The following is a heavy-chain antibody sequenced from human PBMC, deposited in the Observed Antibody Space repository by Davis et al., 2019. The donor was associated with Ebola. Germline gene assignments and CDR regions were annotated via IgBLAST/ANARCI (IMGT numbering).Heavy chain of an antibody. CDR3: ARDPTTGGWYTPSGFDY. CDR2: INPNSGGT. D-gene: IGHD6-19*01. CDR1: GYTFTGYY. Sequence: AASVKVSCKASGYTFTGYYMHWVRQAPGQGLEWMGWINPNSGGTNYAQKFQGRVTMTRDTSISTAYMELSRLRSDDTAVYYCARDPTTGGWYTPSGFDYWGQGTLVTVSS. J-gene: IGHJ4*02. V-gene: IGHV1-2*02.